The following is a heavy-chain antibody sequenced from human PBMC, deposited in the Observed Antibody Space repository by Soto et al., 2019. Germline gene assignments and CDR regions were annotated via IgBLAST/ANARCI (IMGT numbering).Heavy chain of an antibody. Sequence: QITLKESGPSLLKPTQTLTLTCTFSGFSLTSGPAGVGWIRQPPGKALEWLALIYWDGERRYSPSLKSRLTIPKDTSKDQVVLTMTNMDPVDTGTYYCAHTRGGGNSACFDAWGQGTRVTVSS. J-gene: IGHJ5*02. CDR2: IYWDGER. CDR1: GFSLTSGPAG. CDR3: AHTRGGGNSACFDA. V-gene: IGHV2-5*02. D-gene: IGHD2-21*02.